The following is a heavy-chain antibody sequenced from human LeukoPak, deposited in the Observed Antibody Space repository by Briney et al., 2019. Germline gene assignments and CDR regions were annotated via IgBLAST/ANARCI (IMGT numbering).Heavy chain of an antibody. J-gene: IGHJ6*02. CDR2: IKSKTDGGTT. CDR3: TTRFHLEYYYYYYGMDV. V-gene: IGHV3-15*07. D-gene: IGHD1-1*01. Sequence: GGSLRLSCAASGFTFSNAWMNWVRQAPGKGLEWVGRIKSKTDGGTTDYAAPVKGRFTISGDDSKNTLYLQMNSLKTEDTAVYYCTTRFHLEYYYYYYGMDVWGQGTTVTVSS. CDR1: GFTFSNAW.